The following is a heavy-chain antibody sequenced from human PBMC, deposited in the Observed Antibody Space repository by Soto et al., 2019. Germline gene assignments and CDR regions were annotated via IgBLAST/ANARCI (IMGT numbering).Heavy chain of an antibody. J-gene: IGHJ4*02. CDR3: ARGLNVSYFDF. CDR2: INAGNGNT. Sequence: QVQLVQSGAEVKKPGASVKVSCKASGYAFTSYSMHWVRQAPGQRLEWMGWINAGNGNTKYSQKFQGRVTITRDTSASTAYMELSSLRSDDTAVYYCARGLNVSYFDFWGQGTLVTVSS. D-gene: IGHD3-16*01. V-gene: IGHV1-3*01. CDR1: GYAFTSYS.